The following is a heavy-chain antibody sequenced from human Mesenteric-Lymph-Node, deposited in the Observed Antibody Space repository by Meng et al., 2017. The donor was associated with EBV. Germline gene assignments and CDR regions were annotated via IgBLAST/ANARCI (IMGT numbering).Heavy chain of an antibody. Sequence: HVQLVESGGGLVKPGGSLRLSCAASGFTFSDYYMGWIRQAPGKGLEWVAYIRSSGDTIHHADSVKGRFTISRDNAKDSLYLQMNSLRAEDTAVYYCAREASAWYGKVDYWGQGTLVTVSS. J-gene: IGHJ4*02. V-gene: IGHV3-11*01. CDR3: AREASAWYGKVDY. D-gene: IGHD6-19*01. CDR1: GFTFSDYY. CDR2: IRSSGDTI.